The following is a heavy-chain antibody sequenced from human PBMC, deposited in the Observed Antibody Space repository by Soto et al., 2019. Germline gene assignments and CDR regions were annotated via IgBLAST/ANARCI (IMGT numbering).Heavy chain of an antibody. CDR3: ARRSGYCSGASCYEYYFDY. CDR2: IYYSGST. V-gene: IGHV4-39*01. Sequence: PSVTLSVTCTVSGGSIGSGSYYWGWIRQPPGKGPEWIGNIYYSGSTYYNPSLKSRVTISKDTSNNQFFLSLSSVTAADSAVYYCARRSGYCSGASCYEYYFDYWGQGTLVTVSS. J-gene: IGHJ4*02. D-gene: IGHD2-15*01. CDR1: GGSIGSGSYY.